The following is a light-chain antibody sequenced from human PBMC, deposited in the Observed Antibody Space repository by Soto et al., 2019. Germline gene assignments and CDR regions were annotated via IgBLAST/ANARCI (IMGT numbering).Light chain of an antibody. V-gene: IGKV1-8*01. CDR1: QGISSY. CDR2: AAS. Sequence: AIRMTQSPSSLSASTGDRVTITCRASQGISSYLAWYQQKLGKAPKLLIYAASTLQSGVPSRFSGSGSGTDFTLTISCXQSEDFATYHCQQYYSYPRTFGQGTKV. CDR3: QQYYSYPRT. J-gene: IGKJ1*01.